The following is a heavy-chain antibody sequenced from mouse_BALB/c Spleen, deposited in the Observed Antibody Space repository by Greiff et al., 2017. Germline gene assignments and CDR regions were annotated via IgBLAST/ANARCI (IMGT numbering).Heavy chain of an antibody. CDR3: ASRQAHFDY. CDR1: GYSITSDYA. V-gene: IGHV3-2*02. Sequence: EVQLKESGPGLVKPSQSLSLTCTVTGYSITSDYAWNWIRQFPGNKLEWMGYISYSGSTSYNPSLKSRISITRDTSKNQFFLPLNSVTTEDTATYYCASRQAHFDYWGQGTTLTVSS. D-gene: IGHD3-2*02. J-gene: IGHJ2*01. CDR2: ISYSGST.